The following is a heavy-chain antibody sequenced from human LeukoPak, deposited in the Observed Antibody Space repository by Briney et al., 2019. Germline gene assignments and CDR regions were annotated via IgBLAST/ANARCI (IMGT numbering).Heavy chain of an antibody. J-gene: IGHJ4*02. V-gene: IGHV3-64*03. Sequence: GGSLRLSCSASGFAFSRFAMHWVRQAPGKGLEYVSTINSDGVGTYYADSVKGRFTISRDISKNTLYLQMSSLRAEDTAVFYCVKDLRETYSFDCWGQGILVIVSS. CDR2: INSDGVGT. D-gene: IGHD2-21*01. CDR1: GFAFSRFA. CDR3: VKDLRETYSFDC.